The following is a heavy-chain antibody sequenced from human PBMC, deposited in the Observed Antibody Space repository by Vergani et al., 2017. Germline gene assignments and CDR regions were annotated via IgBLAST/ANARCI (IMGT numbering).Heavy chain of an antibody. CDR2: IYYSGST. V-gene: IGHV4-30-4*01. J-gene: IGHJ6*03. CDR3: ARASVRALVGYYYYMDV. D-gene: IGHD3-10*01. CDR1: GGSISSGDYY. Sequence: QVQLQESGPGLVKPSQTLSLTCTVSGGSISSGDYYWGWIRQPPGKGLEWSGYIYYSGSTYYNPSLKSRVTISVDKSKNQFSLWVNSVTAADTAVYFCARASVRALVGYYYYMDVWGKGKTVVVSS.